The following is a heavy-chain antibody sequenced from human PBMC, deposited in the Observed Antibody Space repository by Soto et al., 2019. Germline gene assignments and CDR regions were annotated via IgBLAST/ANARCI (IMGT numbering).Heavy chain of an antibody. CDR2: IDTSGTKI. V-gene: IGHV3-11*01. D-gene: IGHD3-3*01. CDR3: ASHYDMWSGYLAPVDY. Sequence: QVQLVESGGDLVKPGGSLRLSCAASGYTFSDYYMSCIRQAPGKGLEWISYIDTSGTKIYYADSVKGRFTITRDNAKNSLYREMNSLRAEDTAVYYCASHYDMWSGYLAPVDYWGQGTLVTVSS. CDR1: GYTFSDYY. J-gene: IGHJ4*02.